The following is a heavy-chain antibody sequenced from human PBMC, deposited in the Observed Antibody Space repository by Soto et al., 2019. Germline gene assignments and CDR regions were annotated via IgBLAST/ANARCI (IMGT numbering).Heavy chain of an antibody. CDR1: GGSISSYY. Sequence: SETLSLTCTVSGGSISSYYWSWIRQPPGKGLEWIGYIYYSGSTNYNPSLKSRVTISLDTSKNQFSLKLSSVTAADTAVYYCARTHSPAIWGWLAYFDYWGQGTLVTVSS. J-gene: IGHJ4*02. D-gene: IGHD6-19*01. CDR3: ARTHSPAIWGWLAYFDY. CDR2: IYYSGST. V-gene: IGHV4-59*01.